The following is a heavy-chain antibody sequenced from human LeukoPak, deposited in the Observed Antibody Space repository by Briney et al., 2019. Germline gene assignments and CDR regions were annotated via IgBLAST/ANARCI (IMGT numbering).Heavy chain of an antibody. CDR3: AKGYSGYDFPYYYGMDV. D-gene: IGHD5-12*01. J-gene: IGHJ6*02. CDR1: GFTFSSYG. Sequence: GRSLRLSCAASGFTFSSYGMHWVRQAPGKGLEWVAVISYDGSNKYYADSVKGRFTISRGNSKNTLYLQMNSLRAEDTAVYYCAKGYSGYDFPYYYGMDVWGQGTTVTVSS. V-gene: IGHV3-30*18. CDR2: ISYDGSNK.